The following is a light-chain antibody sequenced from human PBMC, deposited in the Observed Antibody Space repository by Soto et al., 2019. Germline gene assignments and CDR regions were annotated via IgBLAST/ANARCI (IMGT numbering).Light chain of an antibody. V-gene: IGLV2-14*01. Sequence: GSGSPGQSITISRTETSSDVGGYKYVSWYQQHPGKAPKFLIYEVSNRPSGVSSRFSGSKSGNTASLTISGLQAEDEADYYCNSKTSTSPYVFGPGTRSPS. J-gene: IGLJ1*01. CDR3: NSKTSTSPYV. CDR2: EVS. CDR1: SSDVGGYKY.